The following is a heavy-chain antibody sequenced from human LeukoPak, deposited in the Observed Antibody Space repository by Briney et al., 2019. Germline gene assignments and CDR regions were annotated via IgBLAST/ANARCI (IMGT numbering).Heavy chain of an antibody. CDR2: INPNSGGT. J-gene: IGHJ3*02. Sequence: ASVKVSCKGSGYTFTCYYMHWVRQAPGQGLEWMGWINPNSGGTNYAQKLQGRVTMTRDTSISTAYMELSRLRSDDTAVYYCAREENSSGWYACAFDIWGQGTMVTVSS. D-gene: IGHD6-13*01. V-gene: IGHV1-2*02. CDR3: AREENSSGWYACAFDI. CDR1: GYTFTCYY.